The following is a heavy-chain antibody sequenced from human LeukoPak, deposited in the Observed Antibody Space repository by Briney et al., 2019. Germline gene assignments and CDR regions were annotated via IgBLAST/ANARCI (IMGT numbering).Heavy chain of an antibody. V-gene: IGHV3-21*01. CDR3: ARDVVERGWFDP. CDR1: GFIFSSYS. CDR2: ISSSSSYI. Sequence: GGSLRLSCAASGFIFSSYSMNWVRQAPGKGLEWVSSISSSSSYIYYADSVKGRFTISRDNAKNSLYLQMNSLRAEDTAVYYCARDVVERGWFDPWGQGTLVTVSS. D-gene: IGHD5-24*01. J-gene: IGHJ5*02.